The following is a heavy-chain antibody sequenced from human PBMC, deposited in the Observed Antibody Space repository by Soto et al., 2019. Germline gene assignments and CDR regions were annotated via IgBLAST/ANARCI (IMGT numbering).Heavy chain of an antibody. Sequence: GSLRLSCAASGFTFSSYAMSWVRQAPGKGLEWVSAISGSGGSTYYADSVKGRFTISRDNSKNTLYLQMNSLRAEDTAVYYCAKDPRVSYCGGDCSSWFDPWGQGTLVTVSS. V-gene: IGHV3-23*01. CDR2: ISGSGGST. CDR3: AKDPRVSYCGGDCSSWFDP. D-gene: IGHD2-21*02. CDR1: GFTFSSYA. J-gene: IGHJ5*02.